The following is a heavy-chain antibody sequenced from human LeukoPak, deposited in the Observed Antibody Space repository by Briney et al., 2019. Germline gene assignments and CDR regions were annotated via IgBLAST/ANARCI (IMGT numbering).Heavy chain of an antibody. CDR1: GFTFSSYE. CDR3: ARDRSGYSGYDSLGDYYGMDV. V-gene: IGHV3-48*03. J-gene: IGHJ6*04. Sequence: GGSLRLSCAASGFTFSSYEMNWVRQAPGKGLEWVSYISSSGSTIYYADSVKGRFTISRDNAKNSLYLQMNSLRAEDTAVYYCARDRSGYSGYDSLGDYYGMDVWGKGTTVTVSS. D-gene: IGHD5-12*01. CDR2: ISSSGSTI.